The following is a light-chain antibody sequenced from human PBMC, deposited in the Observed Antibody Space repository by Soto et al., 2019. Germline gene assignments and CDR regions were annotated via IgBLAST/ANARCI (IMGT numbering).Light chain of an antibody. CDR3: AAWDDSLNGPV. J-gene: IGLJ3*02. V-gene: IGLV1-44*01. Sequence: QLVLTQPPSASGTPGQRVTISCSGSSSNIGSNTVNWYQQLPGTAPKLLIYSNNQRPSGVPDRFSGSKSGTSASLAISGLQSEDEADYHCAAWDDSLNGPVFGGGTKLTVL. CDR1: SSNIGSNT. CDR2: SNN.